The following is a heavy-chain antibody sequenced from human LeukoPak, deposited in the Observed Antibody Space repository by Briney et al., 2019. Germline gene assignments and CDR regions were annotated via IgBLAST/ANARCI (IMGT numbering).Heavy chain of an antibody. D-gene: IGHD1-1*01. CDR1: GGSISSSSYY. CDR2: IYYSGST. CDR3: ARVQDVPGKGAYLRAFDI. V-gene: IGHV4-39*07. J-gene: IGHJ3*02. Sequence: PSETLSLTCTVSGGSISSSSYYWGWIRQPPGKGLEWIGSIYYSGSTYYNPSLKSRVTISVDTSKNQFSLKLSSVTAADTAVYYCARVQDVPGKGAYLRAFDIWGQGTMVTVSS.